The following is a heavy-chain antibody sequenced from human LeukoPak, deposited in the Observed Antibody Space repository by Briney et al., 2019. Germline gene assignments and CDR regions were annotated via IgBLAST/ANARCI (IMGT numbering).Heavy chain of an antibody. CDR1: GFAFSSYG. Sequence: PGGSLRLSCAASGFAFSSYGMHSVRQAPGKGLEWVAFIRYDGNNKDYADSVKGRFTISRDNSKNTLYLQMNSLRGEDTAVYYCAKGGGYSYENYYYYMDVWGKGTTVTVSS. CDR2: IRYDGNNK. V-gene: IGHV3-30*02. D-gene: IGHD5-18*01. CDR3: AKGGGYSYENYYYYMDV. J-gene: IGHJ6*03.